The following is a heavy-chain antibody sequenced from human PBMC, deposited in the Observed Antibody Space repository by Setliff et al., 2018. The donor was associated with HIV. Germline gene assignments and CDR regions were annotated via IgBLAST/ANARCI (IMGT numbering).Heavy chain of an antibody. CDR1: GLSLNISGEG. J-gene: IGHJ4*02. D-gene: IGHD6-19*01. CDR3: AHRQPVSGTSYDY. Sequence: VSGPTLVNPRQTLTLTCTFSGLSLNISGEGVGWIRQSPGKALEWLGLLYWDGDKRYSPSLSDRLTITKDTSENQVILTVTNVEPVDTATYYCAHRQPVSGTSYDYWGQGALVTVSS. CDR2: LYWDGDK. V-gene: IGHV2-5*02.